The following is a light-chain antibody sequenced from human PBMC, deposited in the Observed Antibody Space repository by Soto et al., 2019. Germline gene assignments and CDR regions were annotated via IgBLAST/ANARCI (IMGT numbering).Light chain of an antibody. Sequence: EFVLTQSSGTLSLSPGERATLSCRASQSISRGYLAWYQQKPGQSPRLLIYGTSSRATGIPDRFSGSGSGTDFTLTISRLEPEDFAVYYCHHYGGAPRTFGQGTTVEI. CDR2: GTS. J-gene: IGKJ1*01. V-gene: IGKV3-20*01. CDR3: HHYGGAPRT. CDR1: QSISRGY.